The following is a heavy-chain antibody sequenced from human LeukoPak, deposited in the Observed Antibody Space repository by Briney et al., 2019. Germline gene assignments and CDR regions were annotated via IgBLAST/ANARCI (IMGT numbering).Heavy chain of an antibody. V-gene: IGHV3-30*02. CDR1: GFIFSSFG. CDR2: IRYDGSNK. CDR3: ARDPLPTYYYYYSMDV. Sequence: GGSLRLSCAASGFIFSSFGMHWVRQAPGKGLEWVAFIRYDGSNKYYADSVKGRVTVSRDNAKNSLYLQMNSLRAEDTAVYYCARDPLPTYYYYYSMDVWGKGTTVTVSS. J-gene: IGHJ6*03.